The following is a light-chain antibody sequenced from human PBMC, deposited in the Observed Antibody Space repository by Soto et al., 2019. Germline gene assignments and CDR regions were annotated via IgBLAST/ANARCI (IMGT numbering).Light chain of an antibody. CDR3: QTWGTGIRV. CDR2: VNSDGSH. V-gene: IGLV4-69*01. Sequence: QSVLTQSPSASASLGASVKLTCTLSSGHSNYAIAWHQQQPEKGPRYLMKVNSDGSHRKGDGIPDRFSGSSSGAQRYLTISSLQSEDEADYYCQTWGTGIRVLGTGTKLTVL. J-gene: IGLJ1*01. CDR1: SGHSNYA.